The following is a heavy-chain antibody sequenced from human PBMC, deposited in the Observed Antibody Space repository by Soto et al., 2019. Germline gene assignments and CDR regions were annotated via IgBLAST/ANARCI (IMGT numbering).Heavy chain of an antibody. D-gene: IGHD1-1*01. J-gene: IGHJ4*02. Sequence: EVQLVESGGALVEPGGSLRLSCAASGFTFNNARMSWVRQAPGKGLDWVGRIDGGKTDFAAPVEGRFTFSRDDSSNTLFLQMNSLKTEDPGVYYCTRNAAAKVVTISYCGQATLVTVSS. CDR1: GFTFNNAR. CDR2: IDGGKT. CDR3: TRNAAAKVVTISY. V-gene: IGHV3-15*02.